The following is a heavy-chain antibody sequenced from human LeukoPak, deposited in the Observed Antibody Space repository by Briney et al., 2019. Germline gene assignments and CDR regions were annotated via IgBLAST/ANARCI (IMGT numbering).Heavy chain of an antibody. CDR3: ARDQLHGGRSVPYSSGWYSLYYYGMDV. CDR1: GDSVSSNSAA. CDR2: TYYRSKWYN. D-gene: IGHD6-19*01. J-gene: IGHJ6*02. Sequence: SQTLSLTCALSGDSVSSNSAAWNSIRQSPSRGLEWLGRTYYRSKWYNDYAVSVKSRITINPDTSKNQFSLQLNSVTPEDTAVYYCARDQLHGGRSVPYSSGWYSLYYYGMDVWGQGTTVTVSS. V-gene: IGHV6-1*01.